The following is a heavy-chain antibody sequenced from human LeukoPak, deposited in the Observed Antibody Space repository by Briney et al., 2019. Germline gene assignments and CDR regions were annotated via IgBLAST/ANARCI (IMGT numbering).Heavy chain of an antibody. J-gene: IGHJ4*02. Sequence: ASVKVSCKSSGYTFTSYYMHWVRQAPGQGLEWMGITNPSGGSTSYAQKFQGRATMTRDTSTSTVYMEVSSLRSEDTAVYYCAREDNWNYDFDYWGQGTLVTVSS. CDR2: TNPSGGST. CDR1: GYTFTSYY. D-gene: IGHD1-7*01. V-gene: IGHV1-46*01. CDR3: AREDNWNYDFDY.